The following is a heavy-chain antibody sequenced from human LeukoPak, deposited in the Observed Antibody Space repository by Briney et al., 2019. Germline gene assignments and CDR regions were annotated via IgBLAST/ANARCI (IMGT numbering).Heavy chain of an antibody. Sequence: ASVKVSCKASGYTFTSYAMNWVRQAPGQGLEWMGWINTKTGNPTYAQGFTGRFVFSLDLSVSTAYLQISSLKAEDTAVYYCAREWENYYDSSGPFDYWGQGTLVTVSS. CDR1: GYTFTSYA. CDR3: AREWENYYDSSGPFDY. CDR2: INTKTGNP. D-gene: IGHD3-22*01. V-gene: IGHV7-4-1*02. J-gene: IGHJ4*02.